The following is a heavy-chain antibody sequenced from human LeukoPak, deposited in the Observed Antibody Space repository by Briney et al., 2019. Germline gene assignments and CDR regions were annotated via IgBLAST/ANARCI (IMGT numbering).Heavy chain of an antibody. CDR3: ARVPRIAAPIPYYGMDV. J-gene: IGHJ6*02. V-gene: IGHV3-30-3*01. CDR2: ISYDGSNK. D-gene: IGHD6-6*01. Sequence: GGSLRLSCAASGFTFSSYAMHWVRQAPGKGLEWVAVISYDGSNKYYADSVKGRFTISRDNAKNSLYLQMNSLRDEDTAVYYCARVPRIAAPIPYYGMDVWGQGTTVTVSS. CDR1: GFTFSSYA.